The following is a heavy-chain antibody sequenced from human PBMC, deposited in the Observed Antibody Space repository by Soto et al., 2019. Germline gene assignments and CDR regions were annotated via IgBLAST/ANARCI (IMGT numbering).Heavy chain of an antibody. V-gene: IGHV1-69*13. J-gene: IGHJ4*02. CDR1: GGTFSIYS. Sequence: SVKVSCKASGGTFSIYSISWVRQAPGQGLEWMGGIIPIFGTANYAQKFQGRVTITADESTSTAYMELSSLRSEDTAVYYCARDGTMIGPSYYFDYWGQGTLVAVS. D-gene: IGHD3-22*01. CDR3: ARDGTMIGPSYYFDY. CDR2: IIPIFGTA.